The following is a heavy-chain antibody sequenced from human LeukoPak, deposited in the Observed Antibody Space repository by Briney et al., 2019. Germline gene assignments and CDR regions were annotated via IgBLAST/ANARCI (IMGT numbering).Heavy chain of an antibody. J-gene: IGHJ4*02. CDR2: ISYDGSNK. V-gene: IGHV3-30*03. D-gene: IGHD3-22*01. CDR1: GFTFSSYG. Sequence: QPGGSLRLSCAASGFTFSSYGMHWVRQAPGKGLEWVAVISYDGSNKYYADSVKGRFTISRDNSKNTLYLQMNSLRAEDTAVYYCARDPLDHLLFYSSGYSPGIDYWGQGTLVTVSS. CDR3: ARDPLDHLLFYSSGYSPGIDY.